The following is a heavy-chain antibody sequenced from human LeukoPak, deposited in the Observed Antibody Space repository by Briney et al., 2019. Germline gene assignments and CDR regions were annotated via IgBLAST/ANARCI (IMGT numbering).Heavy chain of an antibody. CDR3: ARDMYTRNPFDY. CDR1: GFTVSSNY. J-gene: IGHJ4*02. V-gene: IGHV3-66*01. CDR2: IYSGGST. D-gene: IGHD5/OR15-5a*01. Sequence: GGSLRLSCAESGFTVSSNYMSWVRQAPGKGLEWVSVIYSGGSTYYADSVRGRFTISRDNTKNTLHLQMNSLRAEDTAVYYCARDMYTRNPFDYWGQGTWSPSPQ.